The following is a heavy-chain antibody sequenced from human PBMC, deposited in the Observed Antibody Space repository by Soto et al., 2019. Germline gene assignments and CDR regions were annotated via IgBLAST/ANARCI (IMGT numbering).Heavy chain of an antibody. D-gene: IGHD2-15*01. Sequence: ASVKVSCKASGYTFTGYYMHWVRQAPGQGLEWMGWINPNSGGTNYAQKFQGWVTMTRDTSISTAYMELSRLRSDDTAVYYCARDRVGSGGSSDKYYYYYMDVWGKGTTVTVSS. J-gene: IGHJ6*03. CDR3: ARDRVGSGGSSDKYYYYYMDV. CDR2: INPNSGGT. CDR1: GYTFTGYY. V-gene: IGHV1-2*04.